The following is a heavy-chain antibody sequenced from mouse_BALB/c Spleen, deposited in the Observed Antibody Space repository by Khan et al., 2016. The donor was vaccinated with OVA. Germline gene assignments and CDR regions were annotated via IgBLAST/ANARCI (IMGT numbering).Heavy chain of an antibody. V-gene: IGHV1-20*02. CDR1: GYSFTGYF. Sequence: VQLQQSRPELVKPGASVKISCKASGYSFTGYFMNWVMQSHGKSLEWIGRINPHIGETFYNQKFKGKATLTVDESSSTVYMELRSLASEDSAVYYCARKNGSDFDYWGQGTTLTVSS. CDR2: INPHIGET. D-gene: IGHD1-1*01. J-gene: IGHJ2*01. CDR3: ARKNGSDFDY.